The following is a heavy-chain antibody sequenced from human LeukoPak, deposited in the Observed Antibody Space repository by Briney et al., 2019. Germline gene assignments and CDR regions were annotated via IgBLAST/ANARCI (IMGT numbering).Heavy chain of an antibody. D-gene: IGHD6-19*01. CDR2: ISGSGGNT. V-gene: IGHV3-23*01. CDR3: ANGAGTGWSTGLYGFEI. CDR1: GFTFNSYA. Sequence: GGSLRLSCAASGFTFNSYAMSWVRQAPGRGLEWVSGISGSGGNTYYADSVKGRFTVSRDNSKNTLFVQMNSLRVEDTAIYYCANGAGTGWSTGLYGFEIWGQGTMVTVSS. J-gene: IGHJ3*02.